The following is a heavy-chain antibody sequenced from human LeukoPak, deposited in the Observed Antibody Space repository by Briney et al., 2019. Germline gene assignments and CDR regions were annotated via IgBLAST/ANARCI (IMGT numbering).Heavy chain of an antibody. V-gene: IGHV3-48*04. D-gene: IGHD3-3*01. CDR2: IDGSTRTI. J-gene: IGHJ6*03. Sequence: GGSLRLSCAASGFTFSSYAVTWVRQAPGKGLEWISFIDGSTRTIFYADSVKGRFSISRDNAKNSLFLQMNSLRAEDTAVYYCARGAKTRGLDYDFWSGYHSREDYYYYMDVWGKGTTVTVSS. CDR3: ARGAKTRGLDYDFWSGYHSREDYYYYMDV. CDR1: GFTFSSYA.